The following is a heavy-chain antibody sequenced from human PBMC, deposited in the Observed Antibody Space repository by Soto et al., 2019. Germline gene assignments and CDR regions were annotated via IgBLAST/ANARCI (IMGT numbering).Heavy chain of an antibody. Sequence: LRLSCAASGFTFSSYSMNWVRQAPGKGLEWVSYISSSSSTIYYADSVKGRFTISRDNAKNSLYLQMNSLRDEDTAVDYCGREELASDPREENSSYYGMAVWAKGPRSPSP. J-gene: IGHJ6*02. D-gene: IGHD1-1*01. CDR2: ISSSSSTI. CDR3: GREELASDPREENSSYYGMAV. V-gene: IGHV3-48*02. CDR1: GFTFSSYS.